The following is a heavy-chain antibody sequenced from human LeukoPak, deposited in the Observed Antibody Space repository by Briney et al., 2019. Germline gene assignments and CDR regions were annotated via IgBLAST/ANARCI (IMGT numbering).Heavy chain of an antibody. CDR3: ARDLRGGQVLQRYYYYGMDV. CDR1: GGSFSGYY. D-gene: IGHD4/OR15-4a*01. Sequence: SETLSLTCAVYGGSFSGYYWSWIRQPAGKGLEWIGRIYTSGSTNYNPSLKSRVTMSVDTSKNQFSLKLSSVTAADTAVYYCARDLRGGQVLQRYYYYGMDVWGQGTTVTVSS. J-gene: IGHJ6*02. CDR2: IYTSGST. V-gene: IGHV4-4*07.